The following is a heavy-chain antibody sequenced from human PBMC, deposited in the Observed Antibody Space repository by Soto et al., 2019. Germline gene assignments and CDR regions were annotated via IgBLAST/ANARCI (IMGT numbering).Heavy chain of an antibody. D-gene: IGHD6-13*01. V-gene: IGHV3-23*01. J-gene: IGHJ6*02. CDR1: GFTCSSYA. CDR2: ISGSGGST. CDR3: ARDGYSSSWLYYYYYGMDV. Sequence: GGSLRLSCAASGFTCSSYAMSWVRQAPGKGLEWVSAISGSGGSTYYADSVKGRFTISRDNAKNSLYLQMNSLRAGDTAVYYCARDGYSSSWLYYYYYGMDVWGQGTTVTVSS.